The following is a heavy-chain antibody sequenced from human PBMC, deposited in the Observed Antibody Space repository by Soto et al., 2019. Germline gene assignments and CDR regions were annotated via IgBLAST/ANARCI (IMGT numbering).Heavy chain of an antibody. Sequence: GGSLRLSCTASGFTFGDDGMSWVRQAPGKGVEWLGFMRSRTFGGTTEYAASVRGRFTVSRDDSKSIAYLQMNSLSTEDTAIYYCTRSPVILVHGTYCYYGLDVWGQGTTVTVSS. CDR3: TRSPVILVHGTYCYYGLDV. J-gene: IGHJ6*02. D-gene: IGHD2-15*01. V-gene: IGHV3-49*04. CDR1: GFTFGDDG. CDR2: MRSRTFGGTT.